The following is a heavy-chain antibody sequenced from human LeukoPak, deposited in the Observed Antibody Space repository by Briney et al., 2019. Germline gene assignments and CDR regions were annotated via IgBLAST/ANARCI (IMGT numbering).Heavy chain of an antibody. CDR3: AKEGLYTEYYFDY. Sequence: GGSLRLSCAASGFTFSDYYMSWIRQAPGKGLEWVSAISGSGGSTYYADSVKGRFTISRDNSKNTLYLQMNSLRAEDTAVYYCAKEGLYTEYYFDYWGQGTLVTVSS. D-gene: IGHD4-11*01. CDR2: ISGSGGST. V-gene: IGHV3-23*01. CDR1: GFTFSDYY. J-gene: IGHJ4*02.